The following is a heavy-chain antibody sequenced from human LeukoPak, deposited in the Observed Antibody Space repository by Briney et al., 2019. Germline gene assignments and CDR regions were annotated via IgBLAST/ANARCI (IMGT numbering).Heavy chain of an antibody. CDR3: ARGGGLDV. Sequence: GGSLRLSYAASGFTVSSNYMNWVRQAPGKGLEWVASINHNGNVNYYVDSVKGRFTISRDNAKNSLYLQMSNLRAEDTAVYFCARGGGLDVWGQGATVTVSS. D-gene: IGHD3-16*01. CDR1: GFTVSSNY. CDR2: INHNGNVN. V-gene: IGHV3-7*03. J-gene: IGHJ6*02.